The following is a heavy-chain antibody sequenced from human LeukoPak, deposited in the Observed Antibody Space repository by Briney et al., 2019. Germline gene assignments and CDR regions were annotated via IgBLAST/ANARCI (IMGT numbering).Heavy chain of an antibody. V-gene: IGHV3-20*04. Sequence: GGSLRLSCAASGFTFSSYAMSWVRQAPGKGLEWVAGINGNGDTTGYADSVKGRFTISRDNAKNSLYLQMNSLRAEDTALYYCARGNRGSYYGGDSWGQGTLVTVSS. CDR2: INGNGDTT. J-gene: IGHJ4*02. D-gene: IGHD1-26*01. CDR3: ARGNRGSYYGGDS. CDR1: GFTFSSYA.